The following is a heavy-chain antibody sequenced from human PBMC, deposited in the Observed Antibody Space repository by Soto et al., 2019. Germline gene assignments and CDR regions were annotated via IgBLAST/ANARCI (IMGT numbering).Heavy chain of an antibody. J-gene: IGHJ5*02. Sequence: SETLSLTCTVSGGSISSYYWSWIRQPPGKGMEWIGYVHHSWGSTYNPSLQSRVAISLDTSKSQFSLKLTSVTATDTAVYYCARVPSPWGQGTLVTVSS. CDR1: GGSISSYY. CDR3: ARVPSP. V-gene: IGHV4-59*08. CDR2: VHHSWGS.